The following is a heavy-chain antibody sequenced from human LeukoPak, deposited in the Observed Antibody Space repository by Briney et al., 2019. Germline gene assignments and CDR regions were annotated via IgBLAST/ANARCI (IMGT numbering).Heavy chain of an antibody. V-gene: IGHV3-30*02. J-gene: IGHJ4*02. D-gene: IGHD2-15*01. CDR1: GFTFSSYG. CDR3: AKTPCSGGSCYNDY. Sequence: PGGSLRLSCAASGFTFSSYGMHWVRQAPGKGLEWVAFIRYGGSNKYYADSVKGRFTISRDNSKNTLYLQMNSLRAEDTAVYYCAKTPCSGGSCYNDYWGQGTLVTVSS. CDR2: IRYGGSNK.